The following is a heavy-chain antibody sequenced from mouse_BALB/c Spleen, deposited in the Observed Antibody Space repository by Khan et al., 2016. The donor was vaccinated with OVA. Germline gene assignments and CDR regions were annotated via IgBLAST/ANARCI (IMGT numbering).Heavy chain of an antibody. CDR3: ARPYYYGSSYDTMDA. Sequence: QVQLQQSGAELVRPGTSVKMSCKTAGYTFTNYWIGWVKQRPGHGLEWIGDIYPGSGNTNYNEKFKGKATLTADTSSSTAYMHLSSLTSEDSAIYSGARPYYYGSSYDTMDAWGQGTSVTVSS. V-gene: IGHV1-63*02. CDR1: GYTFTNYW. D-gene: IGHD1-1*01. J-gene: IGHJ4*01. CDR2: IYPGSGNT.